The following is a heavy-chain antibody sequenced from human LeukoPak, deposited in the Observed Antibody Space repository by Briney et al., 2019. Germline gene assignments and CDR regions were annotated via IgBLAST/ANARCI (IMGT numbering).Heavy chain of an antibody. V-gene: IGHV3-30*02. Sequence: GGSLRLSCAASGFTFSSYGMHWVRQAPGKGLEWVTFIRYDGSNKYYADSVKGRFTISRDNSKNTLYLQMNSLRAEDTAVYYCARDTPGAADAFDIWGQGTMVTVSS. CDR1: GFTFSSYG. CDR2: IRYDGSNK. J-gene: IGHJ3*02. CDR3: ARDTPGAADAFDI.